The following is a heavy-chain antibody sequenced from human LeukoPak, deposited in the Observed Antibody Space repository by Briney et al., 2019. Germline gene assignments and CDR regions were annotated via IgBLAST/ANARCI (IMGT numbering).Heavy chain of an antibody. V-gene: IGHV4-59*08. CDR1: GGSISSYY. CDR2: IYYSGST. CDR3: ARRQRHATAFDV. Sequence: PSETLSLTCTVSGGSISSYYWSWIRQPPGKGLEWIGYIYYSGSTNYNPSLKSRVTISVDTSKNQFSLKLSSVTAADTAVYYCARRQRHATAFDVWGQGTMVTVSS. J-gene: IGHJ3*01.